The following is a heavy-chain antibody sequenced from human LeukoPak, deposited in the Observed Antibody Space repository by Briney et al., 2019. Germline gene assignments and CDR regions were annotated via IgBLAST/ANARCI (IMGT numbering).Heavy chain of an antibody. V-gene: IGHV4-59*01. J-gene: IGHJ4*02. Sequence: SETLSLTCTVSGGSISSYYWSWIRQPPGKGLEWIGYIYYSGSTNYNPSLKSRVIISVDTSKNQFSLKLSSVTAADTAVYYCAGASYDSSGVHWGQGTLVTVSS. D-gene: IGHD3-22*01. CDR2: IYYSGST. CDR1: GGSISSYY. CDR3: AGASYDSSGVH.